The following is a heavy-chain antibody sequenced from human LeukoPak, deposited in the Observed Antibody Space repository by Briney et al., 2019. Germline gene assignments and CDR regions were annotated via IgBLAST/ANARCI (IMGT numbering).Heavy chain of an antibody. Sequence: QTSETLSLTCSVSGGSINVYYWNWIRQSPGKGLEWIGSISYSGSTNYNPSLKSRVTISMDTSKNPFSLKVSSVIAADTAMYYCARGGSRSYTSSTLDYWGQGTLVTVSS. V-gene: IGHV4-59*01. CDR2: ISYSGST. CDR3: ARGGSRSYTSSTLDY. J-gene: IGHJ4*02. CDR1: GGSINVYY. D-gene: IGHD6-6*01.